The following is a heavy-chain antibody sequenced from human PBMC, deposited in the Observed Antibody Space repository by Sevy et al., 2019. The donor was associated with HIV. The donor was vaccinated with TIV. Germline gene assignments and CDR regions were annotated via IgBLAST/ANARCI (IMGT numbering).Heavy chain of an antibody. D-gene: IGHD2-21*02. CDR2: MSHDGNYK. J-gene: IGHJ4*02. CDR3: ARLFSCGGDCYYLDH. V-gene: IGHV3-30*04. Sequence: GGSLRLSCAGSGFTFSDYDMHWVRQAPGKGLEWEAVMSHDGNYKNYADSVKVRFTISRDNFKNTLYLQMNSLRVEDTAIYFCARLFSCGGDCYYLDHWGQGALVTVSS. CDR1: GFTFSDYD.